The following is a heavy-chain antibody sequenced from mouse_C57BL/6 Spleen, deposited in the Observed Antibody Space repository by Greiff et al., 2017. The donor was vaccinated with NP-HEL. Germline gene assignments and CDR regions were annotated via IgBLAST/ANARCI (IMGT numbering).Heavy chain of an antibody. CDR2: IYPGDGDT. CDR1: GYAFSSSW. J-gene: IGHJ1*03. V-gene: IGHV1-82*01. CDR3: ARSPHYYGSSQGYFDV. D-gene: IGHD1-1*01. Sequence: VQLQQSGPELVKPGASVKISCKASGYAFSSSWMNWVKQRPGKGLEWIGRIYPGDGDTNYNGKFKGKATLTADKSSSTAYMQLSSLTSEDSAVYFCARSPHYYGSSQGYFDVWGTGTTVTVSS.